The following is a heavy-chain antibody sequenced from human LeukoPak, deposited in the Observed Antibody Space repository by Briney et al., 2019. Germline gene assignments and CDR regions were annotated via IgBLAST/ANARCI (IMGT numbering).Heavy chain of an antibody. CDR2: INHSGST. J-gene: IGHJ2*01. CDR3: ARRPRKVRGVIIQNWYFDP. CDR1: GGSFSGYY. V-gene: IGHV4-34*01. D-gene: IGHD3-10*01. Sequence: SETLSLTCAVYGGSFSGYYWSWIRQPPGKGLEWIGEINHSGSTNYNPSLKSRVTISVDTSKNQFSLKLSSVTAADTAVYYCARRPRKVRGVIIQNWYFDPWGRGTLVTVSS.